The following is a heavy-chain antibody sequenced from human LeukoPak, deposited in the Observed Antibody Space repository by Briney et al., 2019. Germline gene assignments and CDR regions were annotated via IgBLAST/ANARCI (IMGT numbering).Heavy chain of an antibody. CDR1: GFSFTNFW. CDR3: AKDILRFLEWLPAERGFDY. J-gene: IGHJ4*02. D-gene: IGHD3-3*01. Sequence: GGSLRLSCAVSGFSFTNFWMSWVRQAPGKGLEWVSAISGSGGSTYYADSVKGRFTISRDNSKNTLYLQMNSLRAEDTAVYYCAKDILRFLEWLPAERGFDYWGQGTLVTVSS. CDR2: ISGSGGST. V-gene: IGHV3-23*01.